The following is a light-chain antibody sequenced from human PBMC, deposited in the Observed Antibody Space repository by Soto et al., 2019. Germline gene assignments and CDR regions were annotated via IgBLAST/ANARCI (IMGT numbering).Light chain of an antibody. CDR1: SSNLGADYD. V-gene: IGLV1-40*01. CDR2: GNR. CDR3: QAYDYSLTASV. J-gene: IGLJ3*02. Sequence: QSVLTQPPSVSGAPGQRVTLSCTGNSSNLGADYDVHWYQQLPGAAPKLVIFGNRNRPSGVPERFSGSKSGTSASLAITGLQAEDEADYYCQAYDYSLTASVFGGGTKVTVL.